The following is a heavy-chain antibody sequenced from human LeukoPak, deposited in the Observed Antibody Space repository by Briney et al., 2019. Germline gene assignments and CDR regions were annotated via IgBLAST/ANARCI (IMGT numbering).Heavy chain of an antibody. V-gene: IGHV4-39*07. CDR2: IFYSGIT. CDR3: AGRTTVVTGFDY. J-gene: IGHJ4*02. CDR1: GGSMSNIYY. D-gene: IGHD4-23*01. Sequence: PSETLSLTCNVSGGSMSNIYYWGWIRQPPGKGLEWIGNIFYSGITYYNPSLRSRVTISVDTSKNQFSLKLSSVTAADTAVYYCAGRTTVVTGFDYWGQGTLVTVSS.